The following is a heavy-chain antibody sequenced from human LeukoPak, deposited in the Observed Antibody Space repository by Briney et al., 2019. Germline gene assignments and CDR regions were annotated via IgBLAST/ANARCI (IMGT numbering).Heavy chain of an antibody. CDR2: IYWDDDK. CDR3: AHISTMVRGVTDWFDP. Sequence: SGPTLVKPTQTLTLTCTFSGFSLSTSGVGVGWIRQPPGKALEWLALIYWDDDKRYSPSPKSRLTITKDTSKNQVVLTMTNMDPVDTATYYCAHISTMVRGVTDWFDPWGQGTLVTVSS. CDR1: GFSLSTSGVG. V-gene: IGHV2-5*02. J-gene: IGHJ5*02. D-gene: IGHD3-10*01.